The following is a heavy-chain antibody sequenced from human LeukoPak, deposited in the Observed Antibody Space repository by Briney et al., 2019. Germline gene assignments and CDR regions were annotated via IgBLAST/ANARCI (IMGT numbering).Heavy chain of an antibody. V-gene: IGHV4-59*01. CDR2: IHYSGGT. CDR1: GGSIRTYH. D-gene: IGHD6-6*01. J-gene: IGHJ3*02. CDR3: AKVLSSDGFDI. Sequence: SETLSLTCVVSGGSIRTYHWSWIRQPPGKGLEWIGNIHYSGGTNYNSSLKSRVTISVDTSRNQFSLKLSSVTAADTAVYFCAKVLSSDGFDIWGQGTMVTVSS.